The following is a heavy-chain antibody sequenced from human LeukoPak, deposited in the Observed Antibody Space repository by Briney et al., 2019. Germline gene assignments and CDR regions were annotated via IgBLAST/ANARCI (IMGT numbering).Heavy chain of an antibody. Sequence: SETLSLTCTVSGGSISSGDYYWSWIRQPPGKGLEWIGYIYYSGSTYYNPSLKSRVTISVDTSKNQFSLKLSSVTAADTAVYYCARTDEWSPLDYWGQGTLVTVS. CDR1: GGSISSGDYY. V-gene: IGHV4-30-4*01. D-gene: IGHD3-3*01. CDR3: ARTDEWSPLDY. CDR2: IYYSGST. J-gene: IGHJ4*02.